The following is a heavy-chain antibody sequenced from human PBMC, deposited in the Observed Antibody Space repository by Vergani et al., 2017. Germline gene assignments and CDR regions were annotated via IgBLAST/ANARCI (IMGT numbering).Heavy chain of an antibody. V-gene: IGHV4-34*01. CDR2: INHSGST. D-gene: IGHD1-26*01. CDR1: GGSFSGYY. J-gene: IGHJ4*02. CDR3: ARGTRCGALFDY. Sequence: QVQLQQWGAGLLKPSETLSLTCAVYGGSFSGYYWSWVRQPPGKGLAWIGEINHSGSTNYNPSLKSRVTLSVDTSKHQFALKLSSVTAADTAVYYCARGTRCGALFDYWGQGTLVTVSS.